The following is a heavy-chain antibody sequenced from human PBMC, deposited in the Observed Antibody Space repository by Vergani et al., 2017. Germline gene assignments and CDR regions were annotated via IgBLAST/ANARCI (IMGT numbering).Heavy chain of an antibody. Sequence: QVQLVQSGAEVKKPGSSVKVSCKASGGTFSSYTISWVRQAPGQGLEWMGRIIPILGIANYAQKFQGRVTITADKSTSTAYMELRSLRSYDTAVYYCARENLGEQWLNPDYWGQGTLVTVSS. J-gene: IGHJ4*02. CDR3: ARENLGEQWLNPDY. CDR2: IIPILGIA. CDR1: GGTFSSYT. V-gene: IGHV1-69*08. D-gene: IGHD6-19*01.